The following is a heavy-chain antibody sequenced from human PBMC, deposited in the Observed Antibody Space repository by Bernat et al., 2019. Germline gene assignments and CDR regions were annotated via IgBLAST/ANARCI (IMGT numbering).Heavy chain of an antibody. V-gene: IGHV3-21*01. CDR1: GFTFSSYS. J-gene: IGHJ4*02. Sequence: EVQLVVSGGGLVKPGGSLRLSCAASGFTFSSYSMNWVRQAPGKGLEWVSSISSSSSYIYYADSVKGRFTISRDNAKNSLYLQMNSLRAEDTAVYYCARVGSGWQEAFDYWGQGTLVTVSS. CDR3: ARVGSGWQEAFDY. CDR2: ISSSSSYI. D-gene: IGHD6-19*01.